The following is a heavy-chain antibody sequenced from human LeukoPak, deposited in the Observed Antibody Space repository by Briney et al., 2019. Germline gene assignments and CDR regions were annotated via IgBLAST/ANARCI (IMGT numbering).Heavy chain of an antibody. CDR3: AKEKILWFGELNNDI. V-gene: IGHV3-23*01. D-gene: IGHD3-10*01. J-gene: IGHJ3*02. CDR1: GFTFSSYA. CDR2: ISGSGGST. Sequence: GGSLRLSCAASGFTFSSYAMSWVRQAPGKGLEWALAISGSGGSTHYVDSVKGRFTISRDNSKNTLYLQMNSLRAEDTAVYYCAKEKILWFGELNNDILGQGTMVTVSS.